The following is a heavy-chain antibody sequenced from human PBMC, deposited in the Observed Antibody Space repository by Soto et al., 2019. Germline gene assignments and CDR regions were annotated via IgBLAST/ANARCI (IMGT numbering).Heavy chain of an antibody. CDR3: AREERSSSWYFPRDY. V-gene: IGHV1-18*01. J-gene: IGHJ4*02. CDR1: GYTFTSYG. D-gene: IGHD6-13*01. CDR2: ISAYNGNT. Sequence: GASVKVSCKAPGYTFTSYGISWARQAPGQGLEWMGWISAYNGNTNYAQKLQGRVTMTTDTSTSTAYMELRSLRSDDTAVYYCAREERSSSWYFPRDYWGQGTLVTVSS.